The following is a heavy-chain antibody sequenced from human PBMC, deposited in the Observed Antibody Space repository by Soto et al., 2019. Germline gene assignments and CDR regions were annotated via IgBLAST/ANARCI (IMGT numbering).Heavy chain of an antibody. CDR2: IYNSGST. V-gene: IGHV4-31*03. Sequence: QVQLQESGPGLVKPSQTLSLTCTVSGGSINSGGYYWSWIRQHPGKGLEWIGYIYNSGSTYYNPSXKRRVTLSVATXXXQXXLKLSSVTAADTAVYCCARGITMVRGVIHTPYFDYWGQGTLVTVSS. CDR3: ARGITMVRGVIHTPYFDY. CDR1: GGSINSGGYY. J-gene: IGHJ4*02. D-gene: IGHD3-10*01.